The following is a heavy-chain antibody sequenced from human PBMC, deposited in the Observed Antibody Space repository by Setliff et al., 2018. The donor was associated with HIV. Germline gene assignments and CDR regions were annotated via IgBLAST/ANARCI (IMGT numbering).Heavy chain of an antibody. V-gene: IGHV4-30-4*08. J-gene: IGHJ4*02. CDR3: ARVPFGSGSYYFDF. CDR1: GGSISSGDYY. D-gene: IGHD3-10*01. Sequence: SETLSLTCTVSGGSISSGDYYWSWTRQPPGKGLEWIGYIYYSGDTYYNATLQSRATILLDTSKNQFFLTLTSVTAADTAVYFCARVPFGSGSYYFDFWGQGTLVTVSS. CDR2: IYYSGDT.